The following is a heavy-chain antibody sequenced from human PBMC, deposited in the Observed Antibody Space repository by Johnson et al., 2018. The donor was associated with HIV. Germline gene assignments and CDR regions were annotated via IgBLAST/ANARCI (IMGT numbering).Heavy chain of an antibody. J-gene: IGHJ3*02. CDR2: ISSSGSTI. V-gene: IGHV3-11*04. CDR1: GFTFSDYY. CDR3: ARDEMGVVTGISDI. D-gene: IGHD3-10*01. Sequence: QVQLVESGGGVVRPWGSLRLSCAASGFTFSDYYMSWIRQAPGKGLEWVSYISSSGSTIYYADSVKGRFPISRDNAKNSLYLQRNSLRAQDTAVYYCARDEMGVVTGISDIWGQGTMVTVSS.